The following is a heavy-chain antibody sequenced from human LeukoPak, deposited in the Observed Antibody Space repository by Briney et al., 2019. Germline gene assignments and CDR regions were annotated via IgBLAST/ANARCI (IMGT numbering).Heavy chain of an antibody. CDR3: ARDLGAAAVYGMDV. CDR1: GYTFTGYY. V-gene: IGHV1-2*04. Sequence: ASVKVSCKASGYTFTGYYMHWVRQAPGQGLEWMGWINPNSGGTNYAQKFQGWVTMTRGTSISTAYMELSRLRSDDTAVYYCARDLGAAAVYGMDVWGKGTTVTVSS. J-gene: IGHJ6*04. D-gene: IGHD6-13*01. CDR2: INPNSGGT.